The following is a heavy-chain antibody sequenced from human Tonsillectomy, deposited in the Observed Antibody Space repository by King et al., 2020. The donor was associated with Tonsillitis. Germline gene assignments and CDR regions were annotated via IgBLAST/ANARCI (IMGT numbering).Heavy chain of an antibody. J-gene: IGHJ4*02. Sequence: LQLQESGSGLVKPSQTLSLTCAVSGGSISSGGYSWSWIRQPPGKGLEWIGYIYHSGSTYYNPSLKSRVTISVDRSKNQFSLQLSSVTAADTAVYYCSRSPHYYDSSGSDFAYWGQGTLVTVSS. CDR2: IYHSGST. V-gene: IGHV4-30-2*01. CDR1: GGSISSGGYS. D-gene: IGHD3-22*01. CDR3: SRSPHYYDSSGSDFAY.